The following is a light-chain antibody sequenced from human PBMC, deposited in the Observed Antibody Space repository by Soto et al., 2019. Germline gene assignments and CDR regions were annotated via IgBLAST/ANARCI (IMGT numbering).Light chain of an antibody. CDR2: GAS. CDR3: QQYNNWQGT. J-gene: IGKJ2*01. CDR1: QSVSSN. V-gene: IGKV3-15*01. Sequence: EIVMTQSPATLSVSSGERATLSCRASQSVSSNLAWYQQKPGQAPRLLIYGASTRATGIPARFSGSGSGTEFTLTISSLQSEDFAVYYCQQYNNWQGTFGQGTKLEIK.